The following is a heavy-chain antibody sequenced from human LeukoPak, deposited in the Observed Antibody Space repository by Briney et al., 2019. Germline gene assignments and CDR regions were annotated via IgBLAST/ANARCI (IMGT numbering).Heavy chain of an antibody. D-gene: IGHD1-26*01. J-gene: IGHJ4*02. CDR2: IYHSGST. CDR3: AAATRSYYADY. Sequence: SETLSLTCTVSGYSISSGYYWGWIRQPPGKGLEWIGSIYHSGSTNYNPSLKNRVTISVDTSKNQFSLKLSSVTAADTAVYYCAAATRSYYADYWGQGTLVTVSS. CDR1: GYSISSGYY. V-gene: IGHV4-38-2*02.